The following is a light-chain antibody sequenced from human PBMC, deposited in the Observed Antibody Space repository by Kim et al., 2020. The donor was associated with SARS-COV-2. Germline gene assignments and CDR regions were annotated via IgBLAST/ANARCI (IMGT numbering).Light chain of an antibody. V-gene: IGKV3-11*01. CDR3: QQRSNWPWT. Sequence: EIVLTQSPATLSLSPGERATLSCRASQSVSSYLAWYQQKPGQAPWLLIYDASNRATGVPARFSGSGSGTDFTLTISSLEPEDFAVYYCQQRSNWPWTFGQVTKVDIK. J-gene: IGKJ1*01. CDR1: QSVSSY. CDR2: DAS.